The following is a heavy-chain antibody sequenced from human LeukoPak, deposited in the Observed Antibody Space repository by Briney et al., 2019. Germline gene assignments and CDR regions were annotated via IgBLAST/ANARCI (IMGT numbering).Heavy chain of an antibody. CDR1: GDSISSSSYY. V-gene: IGHV4-39*01. CDR2: IYYSGST. CDR3: ARPYCSSTSCHGANDAFDI. Sequence: SETLSLTCTVSGDSISSSSYYWGWIRQPPGKGLEWIGSIYYSGSTYYNPSLKSRVTISVDTSKNQFSLKLSSVTAADTAVYYCARPYCSSTSCHGANDAFDIWGQGTMVTVSS. D-gene: IGHD2-2*01. J-gene: IGHJ3*02.